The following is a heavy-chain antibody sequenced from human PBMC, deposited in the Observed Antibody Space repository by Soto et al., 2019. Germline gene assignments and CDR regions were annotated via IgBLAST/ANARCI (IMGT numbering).Heavy chain of an antibody. CDR1: VDSVSSNSAA. D-gene: IGHD3-16*01. V-gene: IGHV6-1*01. CDR3: AGEEVWGHYDDYFVMDV. J-gene: IGHJ6*02. Sequence: QCLSLTCATSVDSVSSNSAAWNWIRRSPSRGLEWLGRTYYRSKWYNDYAVSVKSRMTIKPDPAMNQFSLQLNSVTPEDTAVYYYAGEEVWGHYDDYFVMDVGGQRITVNV. CDR2: TYYRSKWYN.